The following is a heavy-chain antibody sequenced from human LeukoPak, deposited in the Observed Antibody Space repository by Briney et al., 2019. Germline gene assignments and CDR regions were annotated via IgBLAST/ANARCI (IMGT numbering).Heavy chain of an antibody. D-gene: IGHD5-18*01. CDR2: IYTDGGT. Sequence: PGGSLRLSCAGSGFTVSTNYMSWVRRAPGKGLEWVSAIYTDGGTYYADSVKGRFTISRDNSKNTLYLQMNSLRAEDTAVYYCARPQGPYSYGPNDAFDIWGQGTMVTVSS. V-gene: IGHV3-66*04. CDR1: GFTVSTNY. J-gene: IGHJ3*02. CDR3: ARPQGPYSYGPNDAFDI.